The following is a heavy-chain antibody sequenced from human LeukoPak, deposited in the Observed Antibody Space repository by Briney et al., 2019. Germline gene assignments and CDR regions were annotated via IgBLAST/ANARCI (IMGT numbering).Heavy chain of an antibody. CDR1: GFTFSSYA. D-gene: IGHD1-26*01. CDR3: AKGQGGSSRRAYFDY. Sequence: GGSLRLSCAASGFTFSSYAMSWVRQAPGKGLEWVSAISGSGGSTYYADSVKGRFTISRDNSKNTLYLQMNSLRAEDTAVYYCAKGQGGSSRRAYFDYWSQGTLVTVSS. J-gene: IGHJ4*02. V-gene: IGHV3-23*01. CDR2: ISGSGGST.